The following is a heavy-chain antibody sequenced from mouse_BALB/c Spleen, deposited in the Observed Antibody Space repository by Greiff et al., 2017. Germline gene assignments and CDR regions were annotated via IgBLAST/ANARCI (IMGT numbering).Heavy chain of an antibody. Sequence: VQLKQSGGGLVQPGGSRKLSCAASGFTFSDYGMAWVRQAPGKGPEWVAFISNLAYSIYYADTVTGRFTISRENAKNTLYLEMSSLRSEDTAMYYCARGANWDGFAYWGQGTLVTVSA. CDR3: ARGANWDGFAY. V-gene: IGHV5-15*02. D-gene: IGHD4-1*01. CDR1: GFTFSDYG. CDR2: ISNLAYSI. J-gene: IGHJ3*01.